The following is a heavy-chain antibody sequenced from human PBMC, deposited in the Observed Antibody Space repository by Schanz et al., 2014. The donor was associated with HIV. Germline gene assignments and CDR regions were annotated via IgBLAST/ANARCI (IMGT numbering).Heavy chain of an antibody. D-gene: IGHD3-10*01. Sequence: QAQLVQSGADVKKPGASVKVSCKASAYTFTGYYMHWVRQAPGQGLEWIGWINPKSGDTNYAQKFQGRVTMTRDTSLSVVYMELSRLRSDDTAVYYCARVGAGVTVFFDYWGQGTLVIVSS. CDR1: AYTFTGYY. J-gene: IGHJ4*02. V-gene: IGHV1-2*02. CDR3: ARVGAGVTVFFDY. CDR2: INPKSGDT.